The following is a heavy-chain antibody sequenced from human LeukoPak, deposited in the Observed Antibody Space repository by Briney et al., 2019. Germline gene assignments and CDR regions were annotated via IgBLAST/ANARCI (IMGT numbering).Heavy chain of an antibody. CDR1: GFTFSNAW. J-gene: IGHJ4*02. CDR2: IKSNIAGGTT. D-gene: IGHD1-26*01. V-gene: IGHV3-15*01. Sequence: GGSLRLSCAASGFTFSNAWMNWVRQAPGKGLEWVGRIKSNIAGGTTDYAAPVNGRFTISRDDSKNTLYLQMSSLKTEDTAVYYCTTDGRLIVGAMGFGYWGQGTLVTVSS. CDR3: TTDGRLIVGAMGFGY.